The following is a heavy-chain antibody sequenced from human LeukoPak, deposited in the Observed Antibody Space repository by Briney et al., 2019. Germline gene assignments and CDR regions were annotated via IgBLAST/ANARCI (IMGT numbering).Heavy chain of an antibody. CDR3: ARDLGPMTTVDYYGMDV. D-gene: IGHD4-23*01. Sequence: SETLSLTCTVSGGSISSGDYYWSWIRQPPGKGLEWIGYIYYSGSTYYNPSLKSRVTISVDTSKNQFSLKLSSVTAADTAVYYCARDLGPMTTVDYYGMDVWGQGTTVTVSS. J-gene: IGHJ6*02. V-gene: IGHV4-30-4*01. CDR2: IYYSGST. CDR1: GGSISSGDYY.